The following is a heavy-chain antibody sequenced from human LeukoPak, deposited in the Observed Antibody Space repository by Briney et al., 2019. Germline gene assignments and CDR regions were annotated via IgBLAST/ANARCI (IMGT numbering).Heavy chain of an antibody. CDR2: IRPEGSDK. V-gene: IGHV3-7*01. CDR1: GFILTNYW. D-gene: IGHD5-12*01. Sequence: GGFLRLSCAASGFILTNYWMGWGRQARGKLLEWVANIRPEGSDKYYVDSVKGRFTISRDNAQNSLYLQMNSLRAEDSGVYYCGTWGIVAALDRWGQGTLVTVSS. J-gene: IGHJ5*02. CDR3: GTWGIVAALDR.